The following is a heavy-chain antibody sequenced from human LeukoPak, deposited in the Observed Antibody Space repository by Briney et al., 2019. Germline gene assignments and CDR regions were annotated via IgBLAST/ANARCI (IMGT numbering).Heavy chain of an antibody. D-gene: IGHD1-26*01. V-gene: IGHV4-39*01. CDR3: ARLGIVGATKGFDY. Sequence: SETLSLTCTVSGGSISSSSYYWGWIRQPPGKGVEWIGSIYYSGSTYYNPAIKSRVTISVDTCTDQFSLKLSSVTAADTAVYYCARLGIVGATKGFDYWGQGTLVTVSS. J-gene: IGHJ4*02. CDR1: GGSISSSSYY. CDR2: IYYSGST.